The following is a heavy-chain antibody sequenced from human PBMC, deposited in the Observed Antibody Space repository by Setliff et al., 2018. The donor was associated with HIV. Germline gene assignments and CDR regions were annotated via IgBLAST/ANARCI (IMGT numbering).Heavy chain of an antibody. J-gene: IGHJ4*02. V-gene: IGHV1-2*02. CDR2: ISPHSGGT. Sequence: GASVKVSCKASGYSFTDYFIHWVRQAPGRGLEWMGWISPHSGGTRTTRTFRGRVTMTRDTSINTAYVELSGVRSDDTAVYFCARQLSNSFDYWGQGTLVTVSS. D-gene: IGHD1-1*01. CDR3: ARQLSNSFDY. CDR1: GYSFTDYF.